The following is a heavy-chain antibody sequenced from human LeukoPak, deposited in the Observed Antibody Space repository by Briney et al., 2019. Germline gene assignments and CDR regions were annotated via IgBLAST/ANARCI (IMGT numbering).Heavy chain of an antibody. CDR1: GFTFSDFY. V-gene: IGHV3-11*01. CDR2: ISGSGNII. CDR3: AREPATYSSDWWGGFDS. J-gene: IGHJ4*02. D-gene: IGHD6-19*01. Sequence: PGGSLRLSCAASGFTFSDFYMAWIRQAPGKGVEWVSYISGSGNIIYYADSVMGRFTISRDNAKNSLYLQINSLRADDTAVYYCAREPATYSSDWWGGFDSWGQGTLVTVSS.